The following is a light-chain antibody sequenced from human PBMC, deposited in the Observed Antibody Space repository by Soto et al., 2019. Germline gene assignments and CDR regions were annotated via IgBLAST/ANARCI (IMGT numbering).Light chain of an antibody. CDR3: QQYDDWPRT. V-gene: IGKV3D-15*01. CDR2: GSS. J-gene: IGKJ3*01. Sequence: EIVMTQSPATLSVSPGERATLSCRASQSVSSNLAWYQQKPGQAPRLLIYGSSTRATGIPARFSGSGSGTEFTLTISSLQSEDFALYYCQQYDDWPRTFGPGTKVDI. CDR1: QSVSSN.